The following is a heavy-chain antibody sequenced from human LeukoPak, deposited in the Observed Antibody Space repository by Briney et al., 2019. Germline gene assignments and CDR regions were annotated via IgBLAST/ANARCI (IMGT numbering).Heavy chain of an antibody. CDR3: ARGLRGYSYGP. Sequence: SETLSLTCTVSGASISRYYWSWIRQPPGKGLEWIGEINHSGSTNYNPSLKSRVTISVDTSKNQFSLKLSSVTAADTAVYYCARGLRGYSYGPWGQGTLVTVSS. CDR2: INHSGST. V-gene: IGHV4-34*01. J-gene: IGHJ5*02. CDR1: GASISRYY. D-gene: IGHD5-18*01.